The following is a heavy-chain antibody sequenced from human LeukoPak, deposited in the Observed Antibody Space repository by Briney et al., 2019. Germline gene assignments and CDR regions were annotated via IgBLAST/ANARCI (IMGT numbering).Heavy chain of an antibody. Sequence: GGSLRLSCAASGFTFSSYSMNWVRQAPGKGLEWVSSISSSSYMYYADSVKGRFTISRDNAKNSLYLQMNSLRAEDTAVYYCARVDRITIFGVANDYWGQGTLVTVSS. CDR3: ARVDRITIFGVANDY. D-gene: IGHD3-3*01. V-gene: IGHV3-21*01. CDR2: ISSSSYM. CDR1: GFTFSSYS. J-gene: IGHJ4*02.